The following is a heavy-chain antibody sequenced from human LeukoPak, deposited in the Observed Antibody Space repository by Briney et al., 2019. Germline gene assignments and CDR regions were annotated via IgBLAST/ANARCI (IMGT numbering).Heavy chain of an antibody. V-gene: IGHV3-53*01. CDR3: AREFRQTYSSGWSLDY. CDR1: GFTVSNNY. D-gene: IGHD6-19*01. CDR2: IYGGRNNT. Sequence: PGGSLRLSCTVSGFTVSNNYMSWVRQAPGKGLEWVSDIYGGRNNTVYADSVKGRFTISRNNSRNTIYLQIDSLRAEDTATYYCAREFRQTYSSGWSLDYWGQGTLVTVSS. J-gene: IGHJ4*02.